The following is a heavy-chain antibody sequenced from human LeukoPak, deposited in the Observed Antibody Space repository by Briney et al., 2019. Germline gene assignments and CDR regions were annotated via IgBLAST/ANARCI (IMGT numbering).Heavy chain of an antibody. CDR2: MWYDGGDK. CDR1: GFTFSSYG. CDR3: AYSSGWYSPFDY. J-gene: IGHJ4*02. Sequence: GGSLRLSCAASGFTFSSYGMHWVRQAPGKGLEWEATMWYDGGDKYYTDSVKGRFTISRDNSRNTVYLQMNSLRAEDTAVYYCAYSSGWYSPFDYWGQGTLVTVSS. V-gene: IGHV3-33*01. D-gene: IGHD6-19*01.